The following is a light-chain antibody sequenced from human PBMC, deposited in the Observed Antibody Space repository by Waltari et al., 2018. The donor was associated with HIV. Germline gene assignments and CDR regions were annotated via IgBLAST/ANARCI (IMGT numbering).Light chain of an antibody. Sequence: QSVLTQPPSVSGAPGQRVTISCTGNTSNIGAGYDVHWYQQLPGTAPKLLIYGDANRPSGVPDRFSGSTSGTSASLAITGLRAEDECDYYVQSYDRSLSGVIFGGGTKLTVL. CDR1: TSNIGAGYD. J-gene: IGLJ2*01. V-gene: IGLV1-40*01. CDR2: GDA. CDR3: QSYDRSLSGVI.